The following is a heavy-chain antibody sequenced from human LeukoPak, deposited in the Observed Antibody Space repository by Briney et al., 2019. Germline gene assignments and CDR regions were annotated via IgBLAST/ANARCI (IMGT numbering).Heavy chain of an antibody. CDR3: ARRSQDPHYYYYYMDV. J-gene: IGHJ6*03. CDR1: GYTFTSYG. V-gene: IGHV1-18*01. CDR2: ISAYNGNT. Sequence: ASVKVSCKASGYTFTSYGISWVRQAPGQGLEWMGWISAYNGNTNYAQKLQGRVTMTTDTSTSTAYMELRSLRSDDTAVYYCARRSQDPHYYYYYMDVWGKGTTVTVSS.